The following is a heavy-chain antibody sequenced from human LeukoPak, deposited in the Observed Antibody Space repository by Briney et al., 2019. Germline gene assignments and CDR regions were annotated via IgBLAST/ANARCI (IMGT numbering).Heavy chain of an antibody. D-gene: IGHD5-24*01. CDR3: ARDRGRDGYNWRLYYFDY. Sequence: SETLSLTCTVSGGSISSGGYYWSWIRQHPGKGLEWIGYIYYSGSTYYNPSLKSRVTISVDTSKNQFSLKLSSVTAADTAVYYCARDRGRDGYNWRLYYFDYWGQGTLVTVSS. CDR2: IYYSGST. CDR1: GGSISSGGYY. V-gene: IGHV4-31*03. J-gene: IGHJ4*02.